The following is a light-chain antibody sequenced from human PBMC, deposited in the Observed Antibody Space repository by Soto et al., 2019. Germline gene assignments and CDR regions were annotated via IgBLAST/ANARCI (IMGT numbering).Light chain of an antibody. CDR3: QQYNHWPLT. CDR1: QSVGSN. J-gene: IGKJ4*01. CDR2: GAS. Sequence: EIVMTQSPATLSVSPGERATLSCRASQSVGSNLAWYQQKPGQAPRVLIYGASTRATGIPARFSGSGSGAEFTLTISSLQSEDFALYYCQQYNHWPLTFGGGTKV. V-gene: IGKV3-15*01.